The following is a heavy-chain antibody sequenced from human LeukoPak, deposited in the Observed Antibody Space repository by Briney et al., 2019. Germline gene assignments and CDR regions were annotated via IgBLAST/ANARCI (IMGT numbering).Heavy chain of an antibody. CDR1: GGSISSYY. D-gene: IGHD3-22*01. Sequence: SETLSLTCTVSGGSISSYYWSWIRQPPGKGLEWIGYIYYSGSTNYSPSLKSRVTISLDTSKNQFSLKLSSVTAADTAVYYCARAKGLGYYYDSSGPFDYWGQGTLVTVSS. V-gene: IGHV4-59*01. J-gene: IGHJ4*02. CDR2: IYYSGST. CDR3: ARAKGLGYYYDSSGPFDY.